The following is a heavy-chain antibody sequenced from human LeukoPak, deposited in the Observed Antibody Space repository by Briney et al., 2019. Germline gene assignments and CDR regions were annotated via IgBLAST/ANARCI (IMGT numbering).Heavy chain of an antibody. V-gene: IGHV3-23*01. Sequence: PGGSLRLSCAAPGFTFSTYAVSWVRQAPGKGLEWVSGISVKYNRTYYADSVEGRFTISRDISKNTLYLQMNSLNAEDTAVYYCAKDLYTVPGACDKWGQGTLVTVSS. CDR2: ISVKYNRT. CDR1: GFTFSTYA. J-gene: IGHJ4*02. D-gene: IGHD6-19*01. CDR3: AKDLYTVPGACDK.